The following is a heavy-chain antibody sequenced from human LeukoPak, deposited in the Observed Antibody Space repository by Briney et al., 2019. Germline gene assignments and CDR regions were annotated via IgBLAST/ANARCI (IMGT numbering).Heavy chain of an antibody. D-gene: IGHD3-3*01. CDR2: ISGSGGST. CDR1: GGSISSYY. CDR3: AKDSRYYDFWSGYYTGVGFDY. Sequence: ETLSLTCTVSGGSISSYYWSWIRQPPGKGLEWVSAISGSGGSTYYADSVKGRFTISRDNSKNTLYLQMNSLRAEDTAVYYCAKDSRYYDFWSGYYTGVGFDYWGQGTLVTVSS. J-gene: IGHJ4*02. V-gene: IGHV3-23*01.